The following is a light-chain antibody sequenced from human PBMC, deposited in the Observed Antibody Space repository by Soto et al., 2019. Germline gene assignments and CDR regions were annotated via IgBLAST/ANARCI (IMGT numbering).Light chain of an antibody. CDR2: GAS. Sequence: EIVLTPSPGTLSLSPGERAILSCSSSQSVSSSYLAWYQQKPGQAPRLLIYGASSRATGIPDRFSGSGSGTGFTLTISSLEPEDFAVYYCQQRMNWPLTFGQGTRLEIK. CDR3: QQRMNWPLT. J-gene: IGKJ5*01. V-gene: IGKV3D-20*02. CDR1: QSVSSSY.